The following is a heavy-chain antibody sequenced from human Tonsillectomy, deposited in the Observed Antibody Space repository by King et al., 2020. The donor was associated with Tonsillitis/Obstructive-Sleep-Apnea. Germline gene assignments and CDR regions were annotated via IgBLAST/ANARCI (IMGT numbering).Heavy chain of an antibody. D-gene: IGHD1-26*01. J-gene: IGHJ4*02. V-gene: IGHV3-15*07. CDR2: IKSKTDGGTT. CDR1: GFTFSNAW. CDR3: TPDRGIVGATRLWGFDY. Sequence: VQLVESGGGLVKPGGSLRLSCAASGFTFSNAWMNWVRQAPGKGLEWVGRIKSKTDGGTTDYAAPVKGRFTISREDSKNTLYLQMNSLKTEDTAVYYCTPDRGIVGATRLWGFDYWGQGTLVTVSS.